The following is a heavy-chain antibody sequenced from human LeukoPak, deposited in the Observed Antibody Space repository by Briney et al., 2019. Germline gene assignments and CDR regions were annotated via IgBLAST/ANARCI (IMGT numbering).Heavy chain of an antibody. CDR2: IRYDGTYK. J-gene: IGHJ4*02. CDR3: VKDRGEFDY. Sequence: GGSLRLSCAASGFTFSSYGMHWVRQAPGKGLEWVAFIRYDGTYKYYADSVRGRFTISRDNSKNTVYPQMNSLRAEDTALYYCVKDRGEFDYWGQGTLVTVSS. D-gene: IGHD3-10*01. V-gene: IGHV3-30*02. CDR1: GFTFSSYG.